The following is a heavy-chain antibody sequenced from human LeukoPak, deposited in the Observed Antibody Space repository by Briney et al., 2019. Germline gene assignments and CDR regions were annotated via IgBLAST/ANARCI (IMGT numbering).Heavy chain of an antibody. J-gene: IGHJ4*02. CDR2: ISSGSTI. Sequence: GGSLRLSCAASGFTFSDYYMSWIRQAPGKGLEWVSYISSGSTIYYADSVKGRFTISRDNAKNSLYLQMNSLRAEDTAVYYCARAGSRLLWFGEFYFDYWGQGTLVTVSS. V-gene: IGHV3-11*01. D-gene: IGHD3-10*01. CDR3: ARAGSRLLWFGEFYFDY. CDR1: GFTFSDYY.